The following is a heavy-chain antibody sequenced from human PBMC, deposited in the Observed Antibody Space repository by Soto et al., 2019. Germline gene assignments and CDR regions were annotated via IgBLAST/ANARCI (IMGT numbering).Heavy chain of an antibody. CDR1: GFTFTSSA. Sequence: ASVKVSCKASGFTFTSSAVQWVRQARGQRLEWIEWIVVGSGNTNYAQKFQERVTITRDMSTSTAYMELSSLRSEDTAVYYCAASITMIVVVNSDGMDVWGQGTTVTVSS. J-gene: IGHJ6*02. D-gene: IGHD3-22*01. CDR3: AASITMIVVVNSDGMDV. V-gene: IGHV1-58*01. CDR2: IVVGSGNT.